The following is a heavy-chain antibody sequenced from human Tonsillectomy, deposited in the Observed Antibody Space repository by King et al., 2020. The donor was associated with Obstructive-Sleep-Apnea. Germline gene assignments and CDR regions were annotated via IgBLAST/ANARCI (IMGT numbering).Heavy chain of an antibody. Sequence: HVQLVESGAEVKKPGASVKVSCKASGYTFTGYYIHWVRQAPGHGLEWMGWINPNSGGTNYAQKFQGRGTMTRDTSISTAYMELSSLKSDDSAVYYCATVAIATATYYFDYWGQGTLVTVSS. V-gene: IGHV1-2*02. CDR3: ATVAIATATYYFDY. CDR1: GYTFTGYY. D-gene: IGHD4-17*01. CDR2: INPNSGGT. J-gene: IGHJ4*02.